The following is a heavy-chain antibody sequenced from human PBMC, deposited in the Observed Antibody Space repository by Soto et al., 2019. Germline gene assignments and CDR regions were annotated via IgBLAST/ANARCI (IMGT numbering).Heavy chain of an antibody. Sequence: GGSLRLSCAASGFTFSSYSMNWVRQAPGKGLEWVSSISSSSSYIYYADSVKGRFTISRDNAKNSLYLQMNSLRAEDTAVYYCSRAIGKYQLLDDDLWGQGTLVTFSS. CDR1: GFTFSSYS. CDR2: ISSSSSYI. CDR3: SRAIGKYQLLDDDL. D-gene: IGHD2-2*01. V-gene: IGHV3-21*01. J-gene: IGHJ5*02.